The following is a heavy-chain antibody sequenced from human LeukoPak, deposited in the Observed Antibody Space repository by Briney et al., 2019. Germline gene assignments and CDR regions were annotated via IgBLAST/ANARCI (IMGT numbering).Heavy chain of an antibody. D-gene: IGHD1-26*01. J-gene: IGHJ5*02. V-gene: IGHV3-48*01. CDR3: AREPGTFFMYSGSYLNWFDP. CDR2: ISSSSSTI. Sequence: GGSLRLSCAASGFTFSSYSMNWVRQAPGKGLEWVSYISSSSSTIYYADSVKGRFSISRDNAKNSLYLQMNSLRAEDTVVYYCAREPGTFFMYSGSYLNWFDPWGQGTLVTVSS. CDR1: GFTFSSYS.